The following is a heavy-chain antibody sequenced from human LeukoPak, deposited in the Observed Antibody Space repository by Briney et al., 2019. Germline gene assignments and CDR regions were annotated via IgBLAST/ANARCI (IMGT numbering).Heavy chain of an antibody. D-gene: IGHD5-18*01. CDR2: TRNKANSYTT. J-gene: IGHJ4*02. CDR1: GFTFSDHY. V-gene: IGHV3-72*01. Sequence: AGGSLKLSCAASGFTFSDHYMDWVRQAPGKGLEWVGRTRNKANSYTTEYAASVKGRFTISRDDSKNSLYLQMNSLKTEDTAVYYCASPGSYGYPYYSWGQGTLVTVSS. CDR3: ASPGSYGYPYYS.